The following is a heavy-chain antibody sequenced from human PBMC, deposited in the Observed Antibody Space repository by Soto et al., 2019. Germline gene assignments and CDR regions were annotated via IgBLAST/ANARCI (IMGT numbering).Heavy chain of an antibody. V-gene: IGHV4-34*01. J-gene: IGHJ4*02. CDR1: GGSFSGYY. D-gene: IGHD4-17*01. CDR2: INHSGST. Sequence: SETLSLTCAVYGGSFSGYYWSWIRQPPGKGLEWIGEINHSGSTNYNPSLKSRVTISVDTSKNTLYLQMGSLRAEDMAVYYCARGGASIDYWGQGTLVTVSS. CDR3: ARGGASIDY.